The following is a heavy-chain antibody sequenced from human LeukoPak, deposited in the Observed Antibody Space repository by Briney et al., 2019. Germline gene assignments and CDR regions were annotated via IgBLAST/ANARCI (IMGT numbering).Heavy chain of an antibody. D-gene: IGHD2/OR15-2a*01. V-gene: IGHV4-59*01. Sequence: SETLSLTCTVSVGSISSYYWSWIRQPPGKGLEWIGYIYHSDSTNYNPSLKSRVTISLDTSKNQFSLNLNSMTAADTAVYYCARELKVGNTGYYFDYWGQGTLVTVSS. J-gene: IGHJ4*02. CDR1: VGSISSYY. CDR2: IYHSDST. CDR3: ARELKVGNTGYYFDY.